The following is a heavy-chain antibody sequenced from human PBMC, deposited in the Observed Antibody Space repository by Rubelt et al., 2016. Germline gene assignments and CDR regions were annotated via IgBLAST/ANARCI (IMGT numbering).Heavy chain of an antibody. CDR1: GGSISSSSYY. Sequence: QLQLQESGPGLVKPSETLSLTCTVSGGSISSSSYYWGWIRQPPGKGLEWIGSLYYSGRTYYNPSLKVRVPISVDTSKNQFSLKLSSVTAADTAVYYCAREVLSPPLELIRWFDPWGQGTLVTVSS. D-gene: IGHD1-7*01. V-gene: IGHV4-39*01. CDR3: AREVLSPPLELIRWFDP. CDR2: LYYSGRT. J-gene: IGHJ5*02.